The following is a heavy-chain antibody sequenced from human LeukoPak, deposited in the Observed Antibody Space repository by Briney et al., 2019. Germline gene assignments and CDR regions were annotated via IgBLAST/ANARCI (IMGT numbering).Heavy chain of an antibody. CDR2: ISSSSSYI. CDR3: ARMRPYYYDSSGYFDY. CDR1: GFTFSSYS. V-gene: IGHV3-21*04. J-gene: IGHJ4*02. Sequence: GGSLRLSCAASGFTFSSYSMNWVRQAPGKGLEWVSSISSSSSYIYYADSVKGRFTISRDNSKNSLYLQMNSLRTEDTALYYCARMRPYYYDSSGYFDYWGQGTLVTVSS. D-gene: IGHD3-22*01.